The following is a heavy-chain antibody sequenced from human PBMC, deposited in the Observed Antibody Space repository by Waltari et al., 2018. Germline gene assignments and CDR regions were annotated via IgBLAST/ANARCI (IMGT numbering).Heavy chain of an antibody. J-gene: IGHJ5*02. CDR2: INIDESGT. CDR3: ARSCGLRCHWFDP. Sequence: EVQLVESGGGLVQPGGSLRLSCAAPVFTFPGYVMHWVRQAPGKGLVWVSRINIDESGTSYADSVKGRFTISRDNTKNTLYLQMNSLRAEDTAVYYCARSCGLRCHWFDPWAQGTLVTVSS. CDR1: VFTFPGYV. V-gene: IGHV3-74*01. D-gene: IGHD4-17*01.